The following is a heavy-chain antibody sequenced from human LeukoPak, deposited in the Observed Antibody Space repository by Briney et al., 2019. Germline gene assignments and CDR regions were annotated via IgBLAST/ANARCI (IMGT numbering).Heavy chain of an antibody. D-gene: IGHD5-18*01. CDR1: GGSISSYY. CDR3: ARVVDTAMVGYYYYMDV. CDR2: IYYSGST. Sequence: SETLSLTCTVSGGSISSYYWSGIRQPPGKGLEWIGYIYYSGSTNYNPSLKSRVTISVDTSKNQFSLKLSSVTAADTAVYYCARVVDTAMVGYYYYMDVWGKGTTVTVSS. V-gene: IGHV4-59*01. J-gene: IGHJ6*03.